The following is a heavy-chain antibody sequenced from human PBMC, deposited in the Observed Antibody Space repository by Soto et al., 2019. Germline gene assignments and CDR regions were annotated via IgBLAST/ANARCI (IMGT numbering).Heavy chain of an antibody. CDR3: ARGWGVMVPVADMGAVHHYYYGVDV. J-gene: IGHJ6*02. Sequence: ASVQVSCKASGYTFTGYYMHWVRQAPGQGLEWRGWINPNSGGTNYAQKFQGRVTITADESTSTAYMEVSSLTFEDTAVYYCARGWGVMVPVADMGAVHHYYYGVDVWGQGTTVTVSS. CDR1: GYTFTGYY. D-gene: IGHD2-21*01. CDR2: INPNSGGT. V-gene: IGHV1-2*02.